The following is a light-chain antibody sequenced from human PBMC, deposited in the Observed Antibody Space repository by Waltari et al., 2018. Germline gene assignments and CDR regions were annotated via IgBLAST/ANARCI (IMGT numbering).Light chain of an antibody. Sequence: QSVLTQPPSASGAPGQRVTIPCSGSSSNIGSNTVDWYQQLPGTAPKLLIYRDNQRPSGVPDRFSGSKSGTSASLAISGLQSDDEADYYCAAWDDSLNGLFGGGTKLTVL. V-gene: IGLV1-44*01. CDR1: SSNIGSNT. J-gene: IGLJ3*02. CDR2: RDN. CDR3: AAWDDSLNGL.